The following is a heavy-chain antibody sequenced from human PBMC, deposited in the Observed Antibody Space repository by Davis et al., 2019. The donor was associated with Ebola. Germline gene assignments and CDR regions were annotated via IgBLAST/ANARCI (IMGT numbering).Heavy chain of an antibody. CDR1: GFTFSSYA. Sequence: GESLKISCAASGFTFSSYAMSWVRQAPGKGLEWVSAISGSGGSTYYADSVKGRFTISRDNSKNTLYLQMNSLRAEDTAVYYCLSGGNTAYYYYGMDVWGKGTTVTVSS. D-gene: IGHD1/OR15-1a*01. V-gene: IGHV3-23*01. CDR2: ISGSGGST. J-gene: IGHJ6*04. CDR3: LSGGNTAYYYYGMDV.